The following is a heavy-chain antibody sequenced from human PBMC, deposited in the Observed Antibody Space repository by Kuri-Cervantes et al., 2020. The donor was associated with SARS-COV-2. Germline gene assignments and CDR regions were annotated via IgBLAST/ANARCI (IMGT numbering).Heavy chain of an antibody. CDR3: ARPSYYDPSGYYENDAFDI. Sequence: ASVKVSCKASGYTFTGYYMHWVRQAPGQGLEWMGWINPNSGGTNYAQKFQGWVTMTRDTSISTAYMELSSLRSEDTAVYYCARPSYYDPSGYYENDAFDIWGQGTMVTVSS. CDR2: INPNSGGT. D-gene: IGHD3-22*01. CDR1: GYTFTGYY. V-gene: IGHV1-2*04. J-gene: IGHJ3*02.